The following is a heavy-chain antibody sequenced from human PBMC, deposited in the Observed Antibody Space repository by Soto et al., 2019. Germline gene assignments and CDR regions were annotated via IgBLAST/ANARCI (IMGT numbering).Heavy chain of an antibody. V-gene: IGHV5-51*01. CDR1: GYSLTSYW. D-gene: IGHD3-22*01. J-gene: IGHJ3*02. CDR2: IYPGDSDT. Sequence: GESLKISCKGSGYSLTSYWIGWVRQMPGKGLEWMGIIYPGDSDTRYSPSFQGQVTISADKSISTAYLQWSSLKASDTAMYYCARRDYYDSSGYTADDAFDIWGQGTMVTVSS. CDR3: ARRDYYDSSGYTADDAFDI.